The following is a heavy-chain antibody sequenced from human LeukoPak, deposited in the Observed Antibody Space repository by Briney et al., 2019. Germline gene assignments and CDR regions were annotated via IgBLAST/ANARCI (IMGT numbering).Heavy chain of an antibody. Sequence: SETLSLTCAVYGGSFSGYYWSWIRQPPGKGLEWIGEINHSGSTNYNPSLKSRVTISVDTSKNQFSLKLSSVNAADTAVYYCARPPYYYDSSGTQDYWGQGTLVTVSS. J-gene: IGHJ4*02. V-gene: IGHV4-34*01. CDR2: INHSGST. CDR3: ARPPYYYDSSGTQDY. CDR1: GGSFSGYY. D-gene: IGHD3-22*01.